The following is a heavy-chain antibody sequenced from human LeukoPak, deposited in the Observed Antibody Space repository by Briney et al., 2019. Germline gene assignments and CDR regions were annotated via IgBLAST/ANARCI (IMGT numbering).Heavy chain of an antibody. Sequence: GGSLRLSCAASGFTFSSYAMSWVRQAPGKGLEWVSAISGSGGSTYYADSVKGRFTISRDNSKNTLYLQMNGLRAEDTAVYYCAKGAVLRYFDYSDYFDLWGRGTLVTVSS. CDR2: ISGSGGST. V-gene: IGHV3-23*01. J-gene: IGHJ2*01. CDR1: GFTFSSYA. CDR3: AKGAVLRYFDYSDYFDL. D-gene: IGHD3-9*01.